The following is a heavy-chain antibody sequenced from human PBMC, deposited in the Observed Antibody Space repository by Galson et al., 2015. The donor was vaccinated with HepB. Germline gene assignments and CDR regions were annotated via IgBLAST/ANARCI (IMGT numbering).Heavy chain of an antibody. CDR1: GFTFSSYG. J-gene: IGHJ4*02. CDR3: AKFGGRIAVAGPDS. V-gene: IGHV3-30*18. Sequence: SLRLSCAASGFTFSSYGMHWVRQAPGKGLEWVAVISYDGSNKYYADSVKGRFTISRDNSKNTLYLQMNSLRAGDTAVYYCAKFGGRIAVAGPDSWGQGTLVTVSS. D-gene: IGHD6-19*01. CDR2: ISYDGSNK.